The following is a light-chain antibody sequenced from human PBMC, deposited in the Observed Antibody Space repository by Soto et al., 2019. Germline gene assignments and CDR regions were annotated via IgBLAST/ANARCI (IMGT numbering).Light chain of an antibody. CDR3: QQVHSWPLT. J-gene: IGKJ4*01. Sequence: IQLTQSPSSLSASVGDRVTITCRASQGINSHLAWYQQKPGKAPKLLIYVASTLQIGVPSRFSGSGSGTDFTLTISSLQPDDFAAYYWQQVHSWPLTFGGGTKVEIK. CDR1: QGINSH. V-gene: IGKV1-9*01. CDR2: VAS.